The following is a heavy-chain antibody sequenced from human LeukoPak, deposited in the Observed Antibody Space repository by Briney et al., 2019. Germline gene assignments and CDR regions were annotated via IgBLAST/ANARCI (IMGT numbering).Heavy chain of an antibody. CDR1: GYTFTSYG. D-gene: IGHD3-22*01. J-gene: IGHJ4*02. Sequence: EASVKVSCKASGYTFTSYGISWVRQAPGQGLEWMGWISAYNGNTNYAQKLQGRVTMTTDTSTSTAYMELRSLRSDDTAVHYCARVHYYDSSGYCDFDYWGQGTLVTVSS. CDR2: ISAYNGNT. CDR3: ARVHYYDSSGYCDFDY. V-gene: IGHV1-18*01.